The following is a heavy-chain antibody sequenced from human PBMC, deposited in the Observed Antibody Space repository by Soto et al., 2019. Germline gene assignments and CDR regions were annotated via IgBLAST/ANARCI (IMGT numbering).Heavy chain of an antibody. Sequence: QVRLQESGPGLVKPSETLTLTCIVSGGSLNNGNYYWSWIRQPPGKALEWIGHIYYSGSSSYNPSLKSRVIISIDMSKRQFSLKLTSVTAADTAVYFCARDPGVGLSARWFDPWGQGALITVTS. J-gene: IGHJ5*02. CDR1: GGSLNNGNYY. CDR2: IYYSGSS. CDR3: ARDPGVGLSARWFDP. D-gene: IGHD2-8*01. V-gene: IGHV4-61*01.